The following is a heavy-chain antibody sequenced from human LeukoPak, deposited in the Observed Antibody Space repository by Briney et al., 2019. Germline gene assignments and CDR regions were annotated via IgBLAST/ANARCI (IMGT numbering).Heavy chain of an antibody. J-gene: IGHJ4*02. V-gene: IGHV3-23*01. CDR1: GFTFSSYA. CDR3: AKSYSYGFMARGFDY. D-gene: IGHD5-18*01. CDR2: ISDSGGST. Sequence: GGSLRLSCAASGFTFSSYAMSWVRQAPGKGLEWVSAISDSGGSTYYADSVKGRFTISRDNSKNTLYLQMNSLRAEDTAVYYCAKSYSYGFMARGFDYWGQGTLVTISS.